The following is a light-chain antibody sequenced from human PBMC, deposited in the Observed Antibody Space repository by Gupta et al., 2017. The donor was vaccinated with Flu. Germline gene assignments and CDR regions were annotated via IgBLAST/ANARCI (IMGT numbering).Light chain of an antibody. CDR2: RDN. Sequence: QSVLTQPPSASGTPGQTVIISCSGSRSNIGSNSVYWYQQFPGTAPRLLIYRDNQRPSGVPDRFSGSKSDTSASLAISGLRSEDEADYYCAAWDDSRSGSFGGGTKLTVL. J-gene: IGLJ2*01. CDR3: AAWDDSRSGS. CDR1: RSNIGSNS. V-gene: IGLV1-47*01.